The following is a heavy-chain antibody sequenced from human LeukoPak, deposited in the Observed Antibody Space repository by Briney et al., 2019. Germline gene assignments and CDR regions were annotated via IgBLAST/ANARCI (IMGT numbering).Heavy chain of an antibody. D-gene: IGHD6-13*01. CDR1: GFTFSSYA. CDR3: AKAYSSWYQVIDY. V-gene: IGHV3-30*04. J-gene: IGHJ4*02. Sequence: GGSLRLSCAASGFTFSSYAMHWVRQAPGKGLEWVAVISYDGSNKYYADSVKGRFTISRDNSKNTLYLQMNSLRAEDTAVYYCAKAYSSWYQVIDYWGQGTLVTVSS. CDR2: ISYDGSNK.